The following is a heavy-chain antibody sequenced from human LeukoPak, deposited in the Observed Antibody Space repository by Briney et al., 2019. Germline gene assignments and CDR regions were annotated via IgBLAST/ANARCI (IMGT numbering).Heavy chain of an antibody. J-gene: IGHJ6*03. D-gene: IGHD2-15*01. Sequence: ASVKVSCKASGYTFTGYYMHWVRQAPGQGLEWMGWINPNSGGTNYAQKFQGRVTMTTDTSTSTAYMELRSLRSDDTAVYYCAREYCSGGSCYFRFGYYYYMDVWGKGTTVTVSS. V-gene: IGHV1-2*02. CDR3: AREYCSGGSCYFRFGYYYYMDV. CDR2: INPNSGGT. CDR1: GYTFTGYY.